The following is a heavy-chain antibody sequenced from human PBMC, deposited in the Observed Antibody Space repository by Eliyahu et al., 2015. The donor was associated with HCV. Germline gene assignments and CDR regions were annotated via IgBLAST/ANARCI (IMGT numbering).Heavy chain of an antibody. CDR3: ATRSGGY. Sequence: QVQLVESGGGVVQPGRSLRLSCXASGFTFSSYGMHWVRQAPGKGLEWVAVIWYDGSNKYYADSVKGRFTISRDNSKNTLYLQMNSLRAEDTAVYYCATRSGGYWGQGTLVTVSS. D-gene: IGHD6-19*01. CDR2: IWYDGSNK. V-gene: IGHV3-33*01. J-gene: IGHJ4*02. CDR1: GFTFSSYG.